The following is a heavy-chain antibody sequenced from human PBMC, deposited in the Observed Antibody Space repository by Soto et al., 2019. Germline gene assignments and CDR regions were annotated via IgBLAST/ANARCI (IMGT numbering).Heavy chain of an antibody. J-gene: IGHJ4*02. CDR1: GFTFSSYA. D-gene: IGHD4-17*01. V-gene: IGHV3-23*01. Sequence: EVQLLESGGGLVQPGGSLRLSCAASGFTFSSYAMSWVRQAPGKGLEWVSAISGSGDSTYYADSVKGRFTISRDNSKNTLYLQMNSLRAEDTAVYYCAKGVTTVTDYGGDYFDYWGQGTLVTVSS. CDR3: AKGVTTVTDYGGDYFDY. CDR2: ISGSGDST.